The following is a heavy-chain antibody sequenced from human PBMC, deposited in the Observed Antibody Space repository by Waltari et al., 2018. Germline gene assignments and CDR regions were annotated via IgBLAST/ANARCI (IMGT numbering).Heavy chain of an antibody. D-gene: IGHD3-16*02. V-gene: IGHV3-33*01. Sequence: QLYLVESGGGVVQPGRSLRLSFAASVFPFRRFGMHWVRQPPGKGLQWVAFISSTGSNTYYADSVRGRFTISRDNSKNILYLQMNSLRAEDTAVYYCARDIAFGGVIVMNEAFDFRGRGTTVTVSP. J-gene: IGHJ3*01. CDR2: ISSTGSNT. CDR1: VFPFRRFG. CDR3: ARDIAFGGVIVMNEAFDF.